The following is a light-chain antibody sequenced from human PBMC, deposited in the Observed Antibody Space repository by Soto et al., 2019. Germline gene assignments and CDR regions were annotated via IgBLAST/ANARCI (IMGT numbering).Light chain of an antibody. V-gene: IGLV1-40*01. CDR3: QSYNSSLSALV. Sequence: QSVLTQPPSVSGAPGQRVTISCTGSSSNIGAGDDVYWYQQLPGTAPKLLIYGNSNRPSGVPDRFSGSKSGTSASLTITGLQAEDEADYYCQSYNSSLSALVFGGGTQLTVL. CDR2: GNS. CDR1: SSNIGAGDD. J-gene: IGLJ3*02.